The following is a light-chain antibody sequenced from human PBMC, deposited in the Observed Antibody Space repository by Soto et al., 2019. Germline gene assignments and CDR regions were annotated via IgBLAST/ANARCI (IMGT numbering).Light chain of an antibody. CDR3: QQYNNWPPFT. CDR2: GAS. V-gene: IGKV3-15*01. J-gene: IGKJ3*01. CDR1: QSVSSN. Sequence: EIVMTQSPATLSVSPGERATLSCRASQSVSSNLAWYQQKPGQAPRLLIYGASTMATGIPARFSGSGSGTEFTITISSLQSEDFAVYYCQQYNNWPPFTFGPGTKVDIK.